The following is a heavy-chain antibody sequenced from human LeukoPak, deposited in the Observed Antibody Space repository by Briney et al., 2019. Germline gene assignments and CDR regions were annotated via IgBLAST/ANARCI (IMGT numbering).Heavy chain of an antibody. J-gene: IGHJ6*03. V-gene: IGHV1-8*01. CDR1: GYTFTSYD. Sequence: ASVKVSCKASGYTFTSYDINWVRQATGQGLEWMGWMNPNSGNTGYAQKFQGRVTMTTDTSTSTAYMELRSLRSDDTAVYYCARDTGSMVRGVYYYYMDVWGKGTTVTVSS. D-gene: IGHD3-10*01. CDR2: MNPNSGNT. CDR3: ARDTGSMVRGVYYYYMDV.